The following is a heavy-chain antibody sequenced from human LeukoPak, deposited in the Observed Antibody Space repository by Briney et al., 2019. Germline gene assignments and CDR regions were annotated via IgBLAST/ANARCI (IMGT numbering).Heavy chain of an antibody. CDR2: IYSGGST. Sequence: GGSLRLSCAASGFTVSSNYMSWVRQAPGKGLEWVSVIYSGGSTYYADSVKGRFTISRDNSKNTLYLQMNSLRAEDTAVYYCATSTTGTTLRGADIWGQGTMVTVSS. CDR3: ATSTTGTTLRGADI. D-gene: IGHD1-1*01. J-gene: IGHJ3*02. V-gene: IGHV3-53*01. CDR1: GFTVSSNY.